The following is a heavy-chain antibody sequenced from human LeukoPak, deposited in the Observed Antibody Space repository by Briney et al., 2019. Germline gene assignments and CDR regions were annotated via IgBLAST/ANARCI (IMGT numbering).Heavy chain of an antibody. CDR2: IYYSGST. D-gene: IGHD3-16*02. Sequence: SETLSLTCTVSGGSISSSSYYWGWIRQPPGKGLEWIGSIYYSGSTYYNPSLKSRVTISVDTSKNQFSLKLSSVTAADTAVYYCARQGPAREHMITFGGVIALSWFDPWGQGTLVTVSS. CDR3: ARQGPAREHMITFGGVIALSWFDP. V-gene: IGHV4-39*01. CDR1: GGSISSSSYY. J-gene: IGHJ5*02.